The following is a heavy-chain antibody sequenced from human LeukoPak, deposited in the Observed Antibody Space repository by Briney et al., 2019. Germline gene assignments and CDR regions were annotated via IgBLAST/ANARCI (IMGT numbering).Heavy chain of an antibody. CDR1: GGTFSSYA. CDR3: ASEPRYCSSTSCYGEFDP. Sequence: SVKVSCKAPGGTFSSYAISWVRPAPGQRLEWMGGIIPIYGTANYAQKFQGRVTITADGSTSTAYMELSSLRSEDTAVYYCASEPRYCSSTSCYGEFDPWGQGTLVTVSS. D-gene: IGHD2-2*01. CDR2: IIPIYGTA. V-gene: IGHV1-69*13. J-gene: IGHJ5*02.